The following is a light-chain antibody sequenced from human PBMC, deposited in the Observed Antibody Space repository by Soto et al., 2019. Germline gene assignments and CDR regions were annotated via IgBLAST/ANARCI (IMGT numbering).Light chain of an antibody. CDR2: DSS. V-gene: IGKV3-11*01. J-gene: IGKJ1*01. CDR3: QQRGDWPRT. CDR1: QSFSNN. Sequence: EIVLTQSPATLSLSPGERATLSCRASQSFSNNLAWYQQKPGQAPRLLIYDSSPRATGIPPRFSGSGSGTAFTLTISSLEPADFAVYYWQQRGDWPRTFGQGTKVEIK.